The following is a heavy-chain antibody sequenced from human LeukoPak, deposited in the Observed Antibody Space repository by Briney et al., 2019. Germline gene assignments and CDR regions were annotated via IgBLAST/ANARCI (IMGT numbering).Heavy chain of an antibody. CDR1: GFPFSGYT. D-gene: IGHD3-10*01. Sequence: PGGSLRLSCAASGFPFSGYTMHWVRQAPGKGLEYVSAIISNGGNTHYADSVKGRFTISRDNSKNTVFLQMGSLRAEDMAVYYCARATSGATIAYYYYYMDVWGKGTTVTVSS. J-gene: IGHJ6*03. CDR2: IISNGGNT. CDR3: ARATSGATIAYYYYYMDV. V-gene: IGHV3-64*02.